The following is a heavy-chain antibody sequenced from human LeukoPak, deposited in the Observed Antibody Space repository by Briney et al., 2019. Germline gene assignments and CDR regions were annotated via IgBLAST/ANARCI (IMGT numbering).Heavy chain of an antibody. J-gene: IGHJ6*02. V-gene: IGHV4-39*01. CDR1: GGSISSSSYY. CDR2: IYYSGST. CDR3: AREKRFLEWLXPGDYYGMDV. Sequence: PSETLSLTCTVSGGSISSSSYYWGWIRQPPGKGLEWIGRIYYSGSTYYNPSLKSRVTISVDTSKNQFSLKLSSVTAADTAVYYCAREKRFLEWLXPGDYYGMDVWGQGTTVTVS. D-gene: IGHD3-3*01.